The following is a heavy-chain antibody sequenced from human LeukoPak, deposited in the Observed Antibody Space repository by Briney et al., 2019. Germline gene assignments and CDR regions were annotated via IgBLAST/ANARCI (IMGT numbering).Heavy chain of an antibody. J-gene: IGHJ3*02. CDR1: GFTFTSYG. CDR2: IWTDGSNT. D-gene: IGHD4-23*01. V-gene: IGHV3-33*01. CDR3: ARENYGGSSAGAFYI. Sequence: GRSLRPSCAPSGFTFTSYGMHWVRHAPDNGLEWVAVIWTDGSNTYYTDSMKGRLTISRDNSKSTLSLQMNSLRAEDTAVYSCARENYGGSSAGAFYIWGEGKMGTVSS.